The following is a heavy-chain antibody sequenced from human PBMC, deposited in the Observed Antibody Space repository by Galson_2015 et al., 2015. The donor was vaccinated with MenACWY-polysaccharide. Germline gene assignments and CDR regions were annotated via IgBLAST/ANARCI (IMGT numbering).Heavy chain of an antibody. CDR2: INADGSAT. V-gene: IGHV3-74*01. CDR1: GFSFSTYW. D-gene: IGHD2-15*01. J-gene: IGHJ5*02. CDR3: TKAGAKYCRGSSCYFHWFDP. Sequence: SLRLSCAASGFSFSTYWMHWVRHAPGKGLVWVSRINADGSATDYADSVRGRFTISRDNAKNTLYLEMNSLRAEDTAVYYCTKAGAKYCRGSSCYFHWFDPWGQGTLVTVSS.